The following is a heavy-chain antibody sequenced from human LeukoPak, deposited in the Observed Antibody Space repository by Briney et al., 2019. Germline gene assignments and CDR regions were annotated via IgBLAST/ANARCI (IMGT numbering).Heavy chain of an antibody. CDR3: ARRGGTSGWGAFDI. V-gene: IGHV3-23*01. CDR1: GFTFSSHA. Sequence: GGSLRLSCAASGFTFSSHAMNWVRQPPGKGLDWVSSIDKSGDGAFYADSVKGRFTISRDNSKNTLYLQMNSLRREDTAVYYCARRGGTSGWGAFDIWGQGTMVTVSS. CDR2: IDKSGDGA. D-gene: IGHD2-2*01. J-gene: IGHJ3*02.